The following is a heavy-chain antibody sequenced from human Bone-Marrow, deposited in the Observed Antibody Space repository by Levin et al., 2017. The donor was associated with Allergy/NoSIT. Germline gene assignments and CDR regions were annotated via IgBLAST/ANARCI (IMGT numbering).Heavy chain of an antibody. CDR3: ARVPTSYTNSWAFDI. V-gene: IGHV1-2*06. Sequence: ASVKVSCKASGYTFTGYYMHWVRQAPGQGLEWMGRINPNSGGTNYAQKFQGRVTMTRDTSISTAYMELSRLRSDDTAVYYCARVPTSYTNSWAFDIWGQGTMVTVSS. J-gene: IGHJ3*02. D-gene: IGHD2-2*01. CDR2: INPNSGGT. CDR1: GYTFTGYY.